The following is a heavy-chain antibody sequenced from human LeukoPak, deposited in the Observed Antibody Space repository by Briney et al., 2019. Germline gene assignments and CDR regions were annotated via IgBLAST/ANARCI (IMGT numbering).Heavy chain of an antibody. CDR1: GGSISSSSYY. CDR3: ARDGRSYYTSGAFDI. CDR2: IYYSGST. V-gene: IGHV4-39*07. D-gene: IGHD3-10*01. Sequence: PSETLSLTCTVSGGSISSSSYYWGWIRQPPGKGLEWIGSIYYSGSTYYNPSLKSRVTISVDTSKNQFSLKLSSVTAADTAVYYCARDGRSYYTSGAFDIWGQGTMVTVSS. J-gene: IGHJ3*02.